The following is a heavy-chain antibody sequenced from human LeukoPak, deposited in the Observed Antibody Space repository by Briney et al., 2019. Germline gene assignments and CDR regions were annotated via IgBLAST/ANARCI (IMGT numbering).Heavy chain of an antibody. CDR1: GYTFTGYY. CDR2: INPNSGGT. Sequence: ASVKVSCKASGYTFTGYYMHWVRQAPLQGLEWMGWINPNSGGTNYAQKFQGRVTMTRDTSISTAYMELSRLRSDDTAVYYCARYVDDYYGSGSYYYMDVWGKGTTVTISS. V-gene: IGHV1-2*02. D-gene: IGHD3-10*01. CDR3: ARYVDDYYGSGSYYYMDV. J-gene: IGHJ6*03.